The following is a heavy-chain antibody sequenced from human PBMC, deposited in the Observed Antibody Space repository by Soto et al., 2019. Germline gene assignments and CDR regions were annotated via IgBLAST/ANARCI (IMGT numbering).Heavy chain of an antibody. CDR2: ISYDGSNK. J-gene: IGHJ6*02. CDR1: GFTFSSYA. D-gene: IGHD3-3*01. V-gene: IGHV3-30-3*01. Sequence: LRLSCAASGFTFSSYAMHWVRQAPGKGLEWVAVISYDGSNKYYADSVKGRFTISRDNSKNTLYLQMNSLRAEDTAVYYCARQTHYDFWGGYYNPVYYYYGMDVWGQGTTVTVSS. CDR3: ARQTHYDFWGGYYNPVYYYYGMDV.